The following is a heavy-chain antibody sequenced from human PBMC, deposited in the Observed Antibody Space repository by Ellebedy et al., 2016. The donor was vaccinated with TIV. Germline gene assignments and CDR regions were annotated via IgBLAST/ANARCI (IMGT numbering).Heavy chain of an antibody. CDR3: AKDALSGSYYYYYNGLDV. J-gene: IGHJ6*02. V-gene: IGHV3-23*01. Sequence: GGSLRLXXAASGFSFSRYAMTWVRQAPGKGLEWVSGITGSGVSTYYADSVKGRFTIPRDNSKNTLYLQMNSLRAEDTAVYFCAKDALSGSYYYYYNGLDVWGRGTTVTVS. D-gene: IGHD3-10*01. CDR2: ITGSGVST. CDR1: GFSFSRYA.